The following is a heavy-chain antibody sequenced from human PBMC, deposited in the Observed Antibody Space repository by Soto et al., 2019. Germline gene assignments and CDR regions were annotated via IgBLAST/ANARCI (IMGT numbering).Heavy chain of an antibody. Sequence: ASVKVSCKASGYTFTSYAMHWVRQAPGQRLEWMGWINAGNGNTKYSQKFQGRVTITRDTSASTAYMELSSLRSEDTAVYYCARDGALWGSYRYTRGDYYYMDVWGKGTTVTVSS. CDR3: ARDGALWGSYRYTRGDYYYMDV. J-gene: IGHJ6*03. V-gene: IGHV1-3*01. CDR1: GYTFTSYA. CDR2: INAGNGNT. D-gene: IGHD3-16*02.